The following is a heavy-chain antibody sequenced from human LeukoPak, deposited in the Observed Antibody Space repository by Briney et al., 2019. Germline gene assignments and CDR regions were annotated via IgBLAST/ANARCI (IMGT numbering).Heavy chain of an antibody. Sequence: GGSLRLSCAASAFTLSNYSMAWVRQAPGKGLEWISYISSSSRTIYYADSVKGRFTISRDNAKNSLSVHMTTLRAEDTAVYYCARLFWNGYYPISFDHYYGMDVWGQGTTVTVSS. CDR1: AFTLSNYS. V-gene: IGHV3-48*01. J-gene: IGHJ6*02. CDR3: ARLFWNGYYPISFDHYYGMDV. D-gene: IGHD3-3*01. CDR2: ISSSSRTI.